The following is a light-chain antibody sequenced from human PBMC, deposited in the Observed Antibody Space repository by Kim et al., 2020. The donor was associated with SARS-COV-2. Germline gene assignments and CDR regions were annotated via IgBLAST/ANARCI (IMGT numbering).Light chain of an antibody. CDR3: QQYNNWPPA. V-gene: IGKV3-15*01. J-gene: IGKJ1*01. CDR2: GAS. Sequence: VSLVERVTLSSRAMQSVRCNVAWYQQKPGQAPRLLIYGASTRATGIPSMFSGSGSGTEFTLSISSLQSEDFAVYSCQQYNNWPPAFGQGTKVDIK. CDR1: QSVRCN.